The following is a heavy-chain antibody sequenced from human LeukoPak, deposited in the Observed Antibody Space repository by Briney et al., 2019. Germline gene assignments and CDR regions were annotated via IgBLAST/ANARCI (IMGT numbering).Heavy chain of an antibody. CDR3: AKDPSLSYDSSGYYYHY. CDR1: GFTFSSYA. V-gene: IGHV3-23*01. CDR2: ISGSGGNT. J-gene: IGHJ4*02. Sequence: GGSLRLSCAAAGFTFSSYAMSWVRQAPGKGLEWVSAISGSGGNTYYADSVRGRFTISRDNSKNTLYLQMNSLRAEDTAVYYCAKDPSLSYDSSGYYYHYWGQGTLVTVSS. D-gene: IGHD3-22*01.